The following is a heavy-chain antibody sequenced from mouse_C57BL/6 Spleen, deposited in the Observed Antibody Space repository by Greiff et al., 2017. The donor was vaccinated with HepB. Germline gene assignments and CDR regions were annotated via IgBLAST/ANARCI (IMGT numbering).Heavy chain of an antibody. D-gene: IGHD1-1*01. Sequence: EVQGVESGGGLVKPGGSLKLSCAASGFTFSSYAMSWVRQTPEKRLEWVATISDGGSYTYYPNNVKGRFTISRDNAKNNLYLQMSHLKSEDTAMYYCARDRDYGSSLYYAMDYWGQGTSVTVSS. CDR1: GFTFSSYA. CDR3: ARDRDYGSSLYYAMDY. V-gene: IGHV5-4*01. J-gene: IGHJ4*01. CDR2: ISDGGSYT.